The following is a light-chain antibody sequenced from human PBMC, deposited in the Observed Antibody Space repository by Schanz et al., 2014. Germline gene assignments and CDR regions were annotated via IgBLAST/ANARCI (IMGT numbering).Light chain of an antibody. V-gene: IGLV2-23*02. Sequence: QSALTQPASVSGSPGQSITISCTATGSADGAFTYVSWYQQHPGKAPKLMIYEVSKRPSGVSDRFSGSKSGRTASLTISGLQAEDEADYYCCSYAGSNTLIFGGGTKLTVL. CDR2: EVS. CDR1: GSADGAFTY. CDR3: CSYAGSNTLI. J-gene: IGLJ2*01.